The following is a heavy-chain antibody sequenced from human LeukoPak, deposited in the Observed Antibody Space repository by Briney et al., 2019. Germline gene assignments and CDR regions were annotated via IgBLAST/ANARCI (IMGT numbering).Heavy chain of an antibody. CDR3: AKDGTSYYYIYY. J-gene: IGHJ4*02. CDR1: GCTFSSYG. V-gene: IGHV3-30*02. CDR2: IRYDGSNT. D-gene: IGHD2/OR15-2a*01. Sequence: GGSLRLSCAASGCTFSSYGMHWVRQAPGKGLEWLAFIRYDGSNTYYADSVKGRFTVSRDDSKNTLYLQMNSLRGDDTAVCYCAKDGTSYYYIYYWGQGTLVTVPS.